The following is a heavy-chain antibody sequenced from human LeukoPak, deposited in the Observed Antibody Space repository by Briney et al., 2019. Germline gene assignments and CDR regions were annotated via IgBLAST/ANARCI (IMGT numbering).Heavy chain of an antibody. V-gene: IGHV1-24*01. CDR3: ATMETGLSGFDY. Sequence: ASVKVSCKVSGYTLTELSMHWVRQAPGKGLEWMGGFDPEDGETIYAQKFQGRVTMTGDTSTDTAYMELSSLRSEDAAVYYCATMETGLSGFDYWGQGTLVTVSS. CDR2: FDPEDGET. CDR1: GYTLTELS. J-gene: IGHJ4*02. D-gene: IGHD1-14*01.